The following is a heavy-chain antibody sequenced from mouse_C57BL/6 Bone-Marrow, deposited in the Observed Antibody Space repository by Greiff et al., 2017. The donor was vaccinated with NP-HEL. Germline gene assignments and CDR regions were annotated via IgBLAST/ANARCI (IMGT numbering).Heavy chain of an antibody. Sequence: QVQLQQPGAELVRPGSSVKLSCKASGYTFTSYWMDWVKQRPGQGLEWIGNIYPSDSETHYNQKFKDKATLTVDKSSSTAYMQLSSLTSEDSAVYYCAREGVLRYYWYFDVWGTGTTVTVSS. D-gene: IGHD1-1*01. V-gene: IGHV1-61*01. CDR2: IYPSDSET. J-gene: IGHJ1*03. CDR3: AREGVLRYYWYFDV. CDR1: GYTFTSYW.